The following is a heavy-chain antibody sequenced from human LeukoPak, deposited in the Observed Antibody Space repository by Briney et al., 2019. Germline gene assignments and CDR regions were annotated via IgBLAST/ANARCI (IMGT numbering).Heavy chain of an antibody. CDR3: ARSSRGYKDY. CDR2: INHSGST. V-gene: IGHV4-34*01. Sequence: PSETLSLTCAVYGGSFSGYYWSWIRQPPGKGLEWIGEINHSGSTNYNPSLKSRVTIPVGTSKNQFSLKLSSVTAADTAVYYCARSSRGYKDYWGQGTLVTVSS. D-gene: IGHD5-24*01. CDR1: GGSFSGYY. J-gene: IGHJ4*02.